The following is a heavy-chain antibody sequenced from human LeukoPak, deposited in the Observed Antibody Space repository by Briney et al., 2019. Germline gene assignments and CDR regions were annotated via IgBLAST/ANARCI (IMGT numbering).Heavy chain of an antibody. V-gene: IGHV3-74*01. D-gene: IGHD3-22*01. J-gene: IGHJ4*02. CDR3: ARRYYYDSSGYNYFDY. Sequence: GGSLRLSCAASGFTFSSYWMHWVRQAPGKGLVWVSRINSDGSSTSHADSVKGRFTISRDNAKNTLYLQMNSLRAEDTAVYYCARRYYYDSSGYNYFDYWGQGTLVTVSS. CDR2: INSDGSST. CDR1: GFTFSSYW.